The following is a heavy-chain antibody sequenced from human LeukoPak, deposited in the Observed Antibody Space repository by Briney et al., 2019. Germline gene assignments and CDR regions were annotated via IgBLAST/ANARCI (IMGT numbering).Heavy chain of an antibody. D-gene: IGHD3-22*01. Sequence: ASVKVSCKASGYTFTSYAMHWVRQASGQRLEWMGVINPSGDSTTYAEKFQGRLTMTSDTSTGTVYMELSSLKSEDTATYYCARPLFEWDSSGYYPYWGQGTLVTVSS. CDR1: GYTFTSYA. CDR3: ARPLFEWDSSGYYPY. CDR2: INPSGDST. V-gene: IGHV1-46*01. J-gene: IGHJ4*02.